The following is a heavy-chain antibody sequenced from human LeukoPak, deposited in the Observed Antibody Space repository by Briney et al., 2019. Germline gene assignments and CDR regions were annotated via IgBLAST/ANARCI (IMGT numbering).Heavy chain of an antibody. D-gene: IGHD3-22*01. J-gene: IGHJ5*02. Sequence: SETLSLTCAVYGGSFSGYYWSWIRQPPGKGLEWIGEINHSGSTNYNPSLKSRVTISVDTSKNQFSLKLSSVTAADTAVYYCARGVYDSSGEPTNWFDPWGQGTLVTVSS. CDR3: ARGVYDSSGEPTNWFDP. CDR1: GGSFSGYY. V-gene: IGHV4-34*01. CDR2: INHSGST.